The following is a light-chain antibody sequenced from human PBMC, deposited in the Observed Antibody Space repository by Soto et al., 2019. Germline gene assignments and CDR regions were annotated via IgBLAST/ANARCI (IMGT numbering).Light chain of an antibody. Sequence: DIQMTQSPSSLSASVGDRVAITCRASQSISNYLNWYQQKPGKAPKLLIYAAANLQSGVPSRFSGSVSGTDFILTISSLRPEDFATYYCQQSYSTPHTFGQGTKLEIK. CDR2: AAA. V-gene: IGKV1-39*01. CDR1: QSISNY. J-gene: IGKJ2*01. CDR3: QQSYSTPHT.